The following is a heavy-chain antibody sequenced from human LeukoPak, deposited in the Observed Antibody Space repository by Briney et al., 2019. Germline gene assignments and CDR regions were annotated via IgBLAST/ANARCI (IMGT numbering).Heavy chain of an antibody. CDR3: ARELVVRAGDYFDY. Sequence: GGSLRLSCAASGFTFSTYWMHWVRQAPGKGLVWVSRINGDGSSTRYADSVKGRFTISRDSAKNTLYLQMNSLRVEDTAVYYCARELVVRAGDYFDYWGQGTPATVSS. CDR1: GFTFSTYW. CDR2: INGDGSST. D-gene: IGHD2-2*01. V-gene: IGHV3-74*01. J-gene: IGHJ4*02.